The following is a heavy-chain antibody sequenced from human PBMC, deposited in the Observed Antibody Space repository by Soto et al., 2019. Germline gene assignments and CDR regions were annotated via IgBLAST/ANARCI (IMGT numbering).Heavy chain of an antibody. Sequence: SVKVSCKASGGTFSSYAISWVRQAPGQGLEWMGGIIPIFGTANYAQKFQGRVTITADESTSTAYMELSSLRSEDTAVYYCARDRDLDYYDSSGYYHFGYWGQGTLVTVSS. V-gene: IGHV1-69*13. CDR2: IIPIFGTA. J-gene: IGHJ4*02. CDR1: GGTFSSYA. D-gene: IGHD3-22*01. CDR3: ARDRDLDYYDSSGYYHFGY.